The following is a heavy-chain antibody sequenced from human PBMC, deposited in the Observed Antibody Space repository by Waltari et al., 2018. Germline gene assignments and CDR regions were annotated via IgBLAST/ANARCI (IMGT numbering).Heavy chain of an antibody. CDR2: INDDNYST. V-gene: IGHV3-23*01. D-gene: IGHD3-9*01. Sequence: EVQLLESGGRLVQPGRSVRLSCVASGFTFSRYAMTWVRQAPGRGLEWVAVINDDNYSTQYANSVKGRFTISRDNSKNTLYLQMNSLRGEDTALYYCAKGDWLDFWGQGTLVTVSS. CDR3: AKGDWLDF. CDR1: GFTFSRYA. J-gene: IGHJ4*02.